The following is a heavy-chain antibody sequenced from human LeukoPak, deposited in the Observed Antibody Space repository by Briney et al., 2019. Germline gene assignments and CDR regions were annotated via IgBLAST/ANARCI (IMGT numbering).Heavy chain of an antibody. CDR2: IYYSGST. Sequence: KSSETLSLACTVSSGSISSYYWSWIRQPPGKGKEWIGYIYYSGSTNYNPSLKSRVTISVDTSKNQFSLKLSSVTAADTAVYYCARLTQPDYDFWSGYYKGVFDYWGQGTLVTVSS. J-gene: IGHJ4*02. D-gene: IGHD3-3*01. CDR1: SGSISSYY. CDR3: ARLTQPDYDFWSGYYKGVFDY. V-gene: IGHV4-59*12.